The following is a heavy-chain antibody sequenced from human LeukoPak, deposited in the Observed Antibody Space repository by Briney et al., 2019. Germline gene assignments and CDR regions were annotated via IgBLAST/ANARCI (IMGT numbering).Heavy chain of an antibody. V-gene: IGHV1-18*01. Sequence: VASVKVSCKASGYTFTSYGISWVRQAPGQGLEWMGWISAYNGNTNYAQKLQGRVTMTTDTSTSTAYMELRSLRSDDTAVYYCARADLSPNPTPLDAFDIWGQGTMVTVSS. CDR2: ISAYNGNT. CDR1: GYTFTSYG. J-gene: IGHJ3*02. D-gene: IGHD2-15*01. CDR3: ARADLSPNPTPLDAFDI.